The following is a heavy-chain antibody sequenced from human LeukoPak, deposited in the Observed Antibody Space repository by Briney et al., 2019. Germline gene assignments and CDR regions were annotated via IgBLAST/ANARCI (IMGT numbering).Heavy chain of an antibody. CDR2: ITPSGGST. D-gene: IGHD1-1*01. V-gene: IGHV1-46*01. CDR1: GYTFTNYY. J-gene: IGHJ4*02. CDR3: ARVYESWNDLLDY. Sequence: GASVKVSCKASGYTFTNYYMHWVRQAPGQGLEWLGLITPSGGSTWYAQKFQGRVTMTRDMSTSTDYMELSRLRSDDTAVYYCARVYESWNDLLDYWGQGTLVTVSS.